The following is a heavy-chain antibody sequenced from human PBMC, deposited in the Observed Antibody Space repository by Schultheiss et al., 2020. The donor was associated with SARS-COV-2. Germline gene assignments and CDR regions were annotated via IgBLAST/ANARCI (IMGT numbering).Heavy chain of an antibody. CDR2: SRNKANSYST. V-gene: IGHV3-72*01. J-gene: IGHJ6*02. D-gene: IGHD3-16*01. CDR1: GFIFSDHY. Sequence: GGSLRLSCAASGFIFSDHYMDWVRQVPGKGLEWVGRSRNKANSYSTEYAASVKGRFTISRDESMQSLYLQMNGLKTEDTAVYYCTRGAAGLNKLGAINYYYGMDVWGQGTAVTVSS. CDR3: TRGAAGLNKLGAINYYYGMDV.